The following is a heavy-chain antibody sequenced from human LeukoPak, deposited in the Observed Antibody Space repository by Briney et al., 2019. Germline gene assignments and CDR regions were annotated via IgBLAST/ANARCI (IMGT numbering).Heavy chain of an antibody. CDR1: GYTFTGYY. V-gene: IGHV1-2*02. CDR3: ARDREMATITDYFDY. Sequence: ASVKVSCKASGYTFTGYYMHWVRQAPGQGLEWMGWINPNSGGTNYAQKFQGRVTMTRDTSISTAYMELSRLRSDDTAVYYCARDREMATITDYFDYWGQGTLVTVSS. J-gene: IGHJ4*02. CDR2: INPNSGGT. D-gene: IGHD5-24*01.